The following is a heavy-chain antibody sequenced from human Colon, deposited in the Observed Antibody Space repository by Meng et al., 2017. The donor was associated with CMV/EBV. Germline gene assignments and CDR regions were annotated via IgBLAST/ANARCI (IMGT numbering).Heavy chain of an antibody. CDR1: GGSFSNYY. J-gene: IGHJ4*02. D-gene: IGHD3-10*01. CDR3: AGGTYQAWEVLYF. V-gene: IGHV4-34*01. Sequence: HVQLPEVGARYLHLSATLPRTCVVSGGSFSNYYWRWIRQSPGKGLGWIGDIHQSGITNHNPSLKSRVTISIDTSKNQFSLKLSSVTAADTALYYCAGGTYQAWEVLYFWGQGTLVTVSS. CDR2: IHQSGIT.